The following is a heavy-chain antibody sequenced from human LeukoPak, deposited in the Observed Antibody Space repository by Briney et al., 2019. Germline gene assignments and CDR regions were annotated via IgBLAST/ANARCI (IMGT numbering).Heavy chain of an antibody. Sequence: GSLRLSCSGSGLTLSTYAMHWVRQAPGKGLEYVSAIATDGGGTYYADSVKGRFTISRDKSKNTLYLQTRSLRAEDTAVYYCMTRDTSGYWGQGNLVTASS. J-gene: IGHJ4*02. CDR2: IATDGGGT. V-gene: IGHV3-64D*09. D-gene: IGHD3-10*01. CDR3: MTRDTSGY. CDR1: GLTLSTYA.